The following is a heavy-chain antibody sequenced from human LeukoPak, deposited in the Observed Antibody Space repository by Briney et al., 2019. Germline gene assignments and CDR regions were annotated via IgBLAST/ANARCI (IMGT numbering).Heavy chain of an antibody. J-gene: IGHJ6*03. CDR3: ARAGLSGALYYMDV. CDR2: ISSSSSYI. D-gene: IGHD1-26*01. CDR1: GFTFDDYS. V-gene: IGHV3-21*01. Sequence: GGSLRLSCAASGFTFDDYSMNWVRQAPGKGLEWVSSISSSSSYIYYADSVKGRFTISRDNAKNSLYLQMNSLRAEDTAVYYCARAGLSGALYYMDVWGKGTTVTVSS.